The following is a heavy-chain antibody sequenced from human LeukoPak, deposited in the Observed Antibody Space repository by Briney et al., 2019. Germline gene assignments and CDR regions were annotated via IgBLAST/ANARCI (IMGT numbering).Heavy chain of an antibody. V-gene: IGHV4-59*08. CDR2: IYYSGST. CDR1: GGSISSYY. CDR3: ARGADYGGLDAFDI. D-gene: IGHD4-23*01. J-gene: IGHJ3*02. Sequence: SETLSLTCTVSGGSISSYYWSWIRQPPGKGLEWIGYIYYSGSTYYNPSLKSRVTISVDTSKNQFSLKLSSVTAADTAVYYCARGADYGGLDAFDIWGQGTMVTVSS.